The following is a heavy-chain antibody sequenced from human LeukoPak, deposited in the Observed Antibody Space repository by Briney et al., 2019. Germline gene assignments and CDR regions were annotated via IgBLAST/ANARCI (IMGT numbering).Heavy chain of an antibody. D-gene: IGHD3-3*01. Sequence: PGGSLGLSCAAPGFMFHDYAIHWVRQAPGKGLEWVSTISVGAEYIFYADSVKGRFTISRDDSNNALYLQMHSLRAEDTALYYCASGPPFLKYFEYWGQGALVTVSS. CDR2: ISVGAEYI. CDR1: GFMFHDYA. V-gene: IGHV3-23*01. CDR3: ASGPPFLKYFEY. J-gene: IGHJ4*02.